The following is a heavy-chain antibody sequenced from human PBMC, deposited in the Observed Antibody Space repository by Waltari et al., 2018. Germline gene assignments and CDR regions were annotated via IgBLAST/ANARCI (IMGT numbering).Heavy chain of an antibody. CDR2: SGSSSSFM. V-gene: IGHV3-21*02. CDR3: AREGAEQWVVEDYGMDV. D-gene: IGHD6-19*01. J-gene: IGHJ6*02. Sequence: EVQLVESGGGLVKPGGSLRLSCAASGFTFGDYARNWVRQAPGKGLDWVSSSGSSSSFMDYADSVRGRFTVSRDNAKNTLYLQMDTLRAEDTAVYYCAREGAEQWVVEDYGMDVWGQGTTVTVS. CDR1: GFTFGDYA.